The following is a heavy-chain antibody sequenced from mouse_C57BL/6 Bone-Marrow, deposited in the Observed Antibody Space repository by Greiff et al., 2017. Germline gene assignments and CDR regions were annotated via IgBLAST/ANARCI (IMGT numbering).Heavy chain of an antibody. J-gene: IGHJ2*01. CDR1: GFNIKDDY. D-gene: IGHD4-1*01. V-gene: IGHV14-4*01. CDR3: TLGPNFDY. CDR2: IDPENGDT. Sequence: VQLQQSGAELVRPGDSVKLSCTASGFNIKDDYMHWVKQRPEQGLEWIGWIDPENGDTEFASKFQGKATITADTSSNTAYLQLSSLTSEDTAVYYCTLGPNFDYWGQGTTLTVSS.